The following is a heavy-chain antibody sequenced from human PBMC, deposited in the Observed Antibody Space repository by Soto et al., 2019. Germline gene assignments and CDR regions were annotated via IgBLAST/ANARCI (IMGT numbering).Heavy chain of an antibody. CDR3: ASISGKRDY. CDR2: IDPSDSYT. Sequence: PGEALKISCKGSGYSFTSYWIRWVRQMPGKGLEWMGSIDPSDSYTNYSPAFQGHVTISADKSISTAYLQWSSLKASDTAMYYCASISGKRDYWGQGTLVTVSS. CDR1: GYSFTSYW. V-gene: IGHV5-10-1*01. J-gene: IGHJ4*02. D-gene: IGHD6-19*01.